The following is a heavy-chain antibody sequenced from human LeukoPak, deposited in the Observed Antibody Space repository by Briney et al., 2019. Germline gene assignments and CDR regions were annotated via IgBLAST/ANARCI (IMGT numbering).Heavy chain of an antibody. D-gene: IGHD3-16*02. CDR2: IKQDGSEK. CDR3: ARDRFIRARLAESQFDY. Sequence: GSLRLSCAASGFTFSSYWMSWVRQAPGKGLEWVANIKQDGSEKYYVDPVKGRFTISRDNAKNSLYLQMNSLRAEDTAVYYCARDRFIRARLAESQFDYWGQGTLVTVSS. J-gene: IGHJ4*02. V-gene: IGHV3-7*01. CDR1: GFTFSSYW.